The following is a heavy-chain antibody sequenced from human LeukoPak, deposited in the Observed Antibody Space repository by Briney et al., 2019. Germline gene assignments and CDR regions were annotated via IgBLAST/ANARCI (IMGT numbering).Heavy chain of an antibody. Sequence: PGGSLRLSCAASGFTFSNYWMHWVRQAPGKGLVWVSHINSDGSSTGYADSVKGRFTISRDNAKNSLYLQMNGLRAEDTAVYYCARDVAYYYESSGYYSLGFDIWGQGTMVTVSS. CDR3: ARDVAYYYESSGYYSLGFDI. D-gene: IGHD3-22*01. J-gene: IGHJ3*02. V-gene: IGHV3-74*01. CDR1: GFTFSNYW. CDR2: INSDGSST.